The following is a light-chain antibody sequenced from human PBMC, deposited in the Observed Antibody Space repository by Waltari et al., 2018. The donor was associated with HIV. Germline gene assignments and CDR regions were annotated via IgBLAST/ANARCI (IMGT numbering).Light chain of an antibody. CDR1: QAINNY. CDR3: QQFNSPPVT. J-gene: IGKJ3*01. Sequence: DIQMTQSPSILSASLGDNITITCRASQAINNYVAWYQQKMGKAPRLLITGASTLQAGVPSRFNGSGSGTDFSLAISGLQSEDFGTYVCQQFNSPPVTFGPGTKV. CDR2: GAS. V-gene: IGKV1-9*01.